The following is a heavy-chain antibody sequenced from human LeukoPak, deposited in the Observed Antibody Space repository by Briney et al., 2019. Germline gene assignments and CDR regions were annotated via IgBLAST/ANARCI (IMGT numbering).Heavy chain of an antibody. CDR3: AGGSITIFGVNHYYYYYGMDV. V-gene: IGHV4-61*02. J-gene: IGHJ6*02. CDR1: GGSISSGSHY. D-gene: IGHD3-3*01. Sequence: SQTLSLTCTVSGGSISSGSHYWSWIRQPAGKGLEWIGRIYTSGSTNYNPSLKSRVTISVDTSKNQFSLKLSSVTAADTAVYYCAGGSITIFGVNHYYYYYGMDVWGQGTTVTVSS. CDR2: IYTSGST.